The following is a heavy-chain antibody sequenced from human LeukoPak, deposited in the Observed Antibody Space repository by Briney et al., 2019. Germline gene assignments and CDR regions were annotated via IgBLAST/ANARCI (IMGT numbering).Heavy chain of an antibody. CDR1: GYTFTTYG. D-gene: IGHD3-10*01. V-gene: IGHV1-18*04. Sequence: ASVKVSCKASGYTFTTYGISWVRQAPGQGLEWMGWISVYNGNTNYAQKLQGRITMTTDTSTSTAYMELSSLRSDDTAVYYCARGPRITLVRGGQWYFYMDVWGKGTTVTVSS. CDR2: ISVYNGNT. J-gene: IGHJ6*03. CDR3: ARGPRITLVRGGQWYFYMDV.